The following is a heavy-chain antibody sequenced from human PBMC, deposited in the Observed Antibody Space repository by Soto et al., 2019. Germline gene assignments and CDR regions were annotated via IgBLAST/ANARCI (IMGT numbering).Heavy chain of an antibody. CDR3: ARGTEYSGYDRPPPFDY. D-gene: IGHD5-12*01. CDR2: INPSGGST. Sequence: QVQLVQSGAEVKKPGASVKVSCKASGYTFTSYYMHWVRQAPGQGLEWMGIINPSGGSTSYAQKCQGRVTMTRDTSTSTVYMELSSLRSEDTAVYYCARGTEYSGYDRPPPFDYWGQGTLVTVSS. CDR1: GYTFTSYY. J-gene: IGHJ4*02. V-gene: IGHV1-46*03.